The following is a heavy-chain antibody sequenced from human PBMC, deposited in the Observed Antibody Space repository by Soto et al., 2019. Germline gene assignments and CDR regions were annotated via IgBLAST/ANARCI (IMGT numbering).Heavy chain of an antibody. Sequence: GGSLRLSCAASGLTFSSYSMTWVRQAPGKGLEWVSLLYNGGATHYAASVKGRFTISSHSSQNTMFLQMNSLRTEDTATYYCVRGRYGSEIHWGQGTKVTVSS. CDR1: GLTFSSYS. J-gene: IGHJ4*02. CDR2: LYNGGAT. D-gene: IGHD3-10*01. CDR3: VRGRYGSEIH. V-gene: IGHV3-53*04.